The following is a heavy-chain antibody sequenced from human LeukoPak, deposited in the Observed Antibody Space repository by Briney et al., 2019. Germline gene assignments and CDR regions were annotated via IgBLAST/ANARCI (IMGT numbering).Heavy chain of an antibody. J-gene: IGHJ3*02. D-gene: IGHD3-22*01. V-gene: IGHV3-23*01. Sequence: GGTLRLSCAASGFTFSSYAMSWVRQTPGKGLEWVSAISGSGGSTYYADSVKGRFTITRDNSKNTLYLQMNSLRAEDTAVYYCAKAILTMTPGGECAFDIWGQGTMVTVSS. CDR3: AKAILTMTPGGECAFDI. CDR2: ISGSGGST. CDR1: GFTFSSYA.